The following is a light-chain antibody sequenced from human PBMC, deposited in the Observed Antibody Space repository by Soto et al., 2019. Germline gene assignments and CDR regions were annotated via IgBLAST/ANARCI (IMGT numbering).Light chain of an antibody. J-gene: IGLJ1*01. CDR3: SSYTTSYFYV. V-gene: IGLV2-14*01. Sequence: QSALTQPASVSGSPGQSITISCTGSGRDIGAYDYVSWYQQHPGKAPKLIIYGVKNRPSGVSNRFSASKSAFTASLTISGLQTEDEADYYCSSYTTSYFYVLGHGTKVTVL. CDR2: GVK. CDR1: GRDIGAYDY.